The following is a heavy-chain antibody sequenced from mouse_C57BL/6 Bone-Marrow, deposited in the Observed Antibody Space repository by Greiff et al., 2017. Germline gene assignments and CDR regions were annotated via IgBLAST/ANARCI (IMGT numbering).Heavy chain of an antibody. Sequence: DVMLVESGEGLVKPGGSLKLSCAASGFTFSSYAMSWVRQTPEKRLEWVAYISSGGDYIYYADTVKGRFTISRDNARNTLYLQMSRLKSEDTAMYYCTRSRRPVVASFDYWGQGTTLTVSS. CDR2: ISSGGDYI. CDR3: TRSRRPVVASFDY. D-gene: IGHD1-1*01. J-gene: IGHJ2*01. V-gene: IGHV5-9-1*02. CDR1: GFTFSSYA.